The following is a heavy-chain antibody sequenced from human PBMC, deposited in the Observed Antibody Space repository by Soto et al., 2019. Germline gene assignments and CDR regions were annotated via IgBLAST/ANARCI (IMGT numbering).Heavy chain of an antibody. V-gene: IGHV3-66*01. CDR2: IYSGGST. D-gene: IGHD6-19*01. Sequence: EVQLVESGGGLVQPGGSLRLSCAASGFTFSSNYMSWVRQAPGKGLEWVSVIYSGGSTYYSDSVMGRFSIYRDNSKNKLYIQMHSLRAEYTAVNYCASDRLSSGWPEYFDYWGQGTLVTVSS. CDR3: ASDRLSSGWPEYFDY. J-gene: IGHJ4*02. CDR1: GFTFSSNY.